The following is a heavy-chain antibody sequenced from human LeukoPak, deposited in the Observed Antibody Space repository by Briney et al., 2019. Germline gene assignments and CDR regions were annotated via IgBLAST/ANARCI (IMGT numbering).Heavy chain of an antibody. D-gene: IGHD3-22*01. Sequence: SETLSLTCTVSGGPISTYYWSWIRQPPGKRLEWIGYISYSGGTNYNPSLKSRVTISVDTSRNQFSLKLTSVTAADTALYYCARADDRSGYFGGRFDSWGQGTLVTVSS. CDR2: ISYSGGT. CDR1: GGPISTYY. V-gene: IGHV4-59*01. J-gene: IGHJ5*01. CDR3: ARADDRSGYFGGRFDS.